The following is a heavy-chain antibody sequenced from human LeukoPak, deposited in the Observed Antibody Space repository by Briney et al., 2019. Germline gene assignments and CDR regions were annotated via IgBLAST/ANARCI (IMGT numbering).Heavy chain of an antibody. CDR1: GYSISSGYY. J-gene: IGHJ4*02. CDR3: ARGIADY. CDR2: IYHSGSI. Sequence: SETLSLTCSVSGYSISSGYYWGWIRQPPGKGLEWIASIYHSGSIYSNPSLKSRVTISADTSKNQFSLQLNSVTPEDTAVYYCARGIADYWGQGTLVTVSS. D-gene: IGHD6-13*01. V-gene: IGHV4-38-2*02.